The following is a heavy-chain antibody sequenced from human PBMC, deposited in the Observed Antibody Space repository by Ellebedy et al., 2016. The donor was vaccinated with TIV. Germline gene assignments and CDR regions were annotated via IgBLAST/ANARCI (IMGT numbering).Heavy chain of an antibody. CDR3: ARGDGVEMATIAAPDAFDI. CDR2: IYPGDSDT. CDR1: GYSFTSYW. D-gene: IGHD5-24*01. V-gene: IGHV5-51*01. Sequence: KVSCKGSGYSFTSYWIGWVRQMPGKGLEWMGIIYPGDSDTRYSPSFQGQVTISADKSISTAYLQWSSLKASDTAMYYCARGDGVEMATIAAPDAFDIWGQGTMVTVSS. J-gene: IGHJ3*02.